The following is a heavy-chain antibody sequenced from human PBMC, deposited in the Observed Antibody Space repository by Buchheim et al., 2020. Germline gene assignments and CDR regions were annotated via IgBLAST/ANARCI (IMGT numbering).Heavy chain of an antibody. Sequence: EVQLLESGGGLVQPGGSLRLSCAASGFTFTNYAMSWVRQAPGKGLEWVSGISGSGFRTYYADSVKGRFTISRDNSKNTYLQMNSLRAEDMAIYYCAKDILGMWYYFDYWGQGAL. CDR2: ISGSGFRT. J-gene: IGHJ4*02. CDR3: AKDILGMWYYFDY. D-gene: IGHD2-21*01. V-gene: IGHV3-23*01. CDR1: GFTFTNYA.